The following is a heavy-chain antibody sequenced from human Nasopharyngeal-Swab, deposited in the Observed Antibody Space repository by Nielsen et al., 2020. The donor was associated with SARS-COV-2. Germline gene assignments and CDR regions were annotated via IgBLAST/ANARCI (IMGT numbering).Heavy chain of an antibody. CDR2: IIPIFGTA. Sequence: WVRQAPGQGLEWMGGIIPIFGTANYAQKCQGRITMTADESTSTAYMELSSLRSEDTAVYYCARGFWGRTTGTTRYDAFDIWGQGTMVTVSS. CDR3: ARGFWGRTTGTTRYDAFDI. J-gene: IGHJ3*02. D-gene: IGHD1-1*01. V-gene: IGHV1-69*01.